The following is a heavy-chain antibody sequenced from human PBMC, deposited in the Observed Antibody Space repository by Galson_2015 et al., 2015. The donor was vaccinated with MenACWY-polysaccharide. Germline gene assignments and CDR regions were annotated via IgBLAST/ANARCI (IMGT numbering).Heavy chain of an antibody. CDR1: GDSVSSDSVA. CDR2: TFYESTWSN. D-gene: IGHD1-26*01. V-gene: IGHV6-1*01. CDR3: VRQHHKWQPTAPDAFDI. Sequence: CAISGDSVSSDSVAWNWVRQSPSRGLEWLGRTFYESTWSNNYAESVKSRITINPDTSKNQVSLQLSSVSPEDTAVYYCVRQHHKWQPTAPDAFDIWGRGTMVTVSS. J-gene: IGHJ3*02.